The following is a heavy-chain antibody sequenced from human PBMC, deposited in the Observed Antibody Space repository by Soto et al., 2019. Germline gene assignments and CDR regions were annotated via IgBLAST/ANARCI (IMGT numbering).Heavy chain of an antibody. D-gene: IGHD3-10*01. Sequence: PVGSLRLSCAASGFTFSSYAMSWVRQAPGKGLEWVSAISGSGVNTYYADSVKGRFTISRDSSKNTLYLQMNSLRAEDTAVYYCAKDHRSSGSGSYSEFDYWGQGTLVTVSS. J-gene: IGHJ4*02. CDR2: ISGSGVNT. CDR3: AKDHRSSGSGSYSEFDY. V-gene: IGHV3-23*01. CDR1: GFTFSSYA.